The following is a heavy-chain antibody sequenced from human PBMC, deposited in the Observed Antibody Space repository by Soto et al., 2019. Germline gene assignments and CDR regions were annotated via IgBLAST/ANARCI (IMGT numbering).Heavy chain of an antibody. D-gene: IGHD6-13*01. CDR1: GFTFSSYN. CDR2: ISSGSEYR. V-gene: IGHV3-21*01. Sequence: EVQLVESGGGLAKPGGSLRLSCVASGFTFSSYNMNWVRQAPGKGLEWVSFISSGSEYRYYADSVKGRFNISRGNAQNSLYLHLNSLRAEDTAVYYCTRDRQLVQDWFDPWGQGTPVTVSS. CDR3: TRDRQLVQDWFDP. J-gene: IGHJ5*02.